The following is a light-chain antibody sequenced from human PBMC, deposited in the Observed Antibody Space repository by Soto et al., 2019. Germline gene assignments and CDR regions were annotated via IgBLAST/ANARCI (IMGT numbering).Light chain of an antibody. Sequence: EIVLTQSPGTLSLSPGERATLSCRASQSVSSNYLVWYQQKPGEAPRPLIDGASTRATGITDRFSGRVSGTDFTLTISRLEPEDFAVYYCQQYAGSSSTFGQGTDLEIK. CDR3: QQYAGSSST. J-gene: IGKJ2*01. CDR2: GAS. V-gene: IGKV3-20*01. CDR1: QSVSSNY.